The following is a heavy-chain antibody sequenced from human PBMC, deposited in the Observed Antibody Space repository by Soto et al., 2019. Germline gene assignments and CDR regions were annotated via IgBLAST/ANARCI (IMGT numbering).Heavy chain of an antibody. Sequence: EVQLVESGGGLVKPGGSLRLSCAASGFSFSNAWMNWVRQAPGKGLEWVGRIKRKIDGEATDYAGPVKGRFTVFRDDSKSAVYLQMNSLKGDDTAVYYCTTGSVEGVWGQGTTVTVS. CDR2: IKRKIDGEAT. CDR1: GFSFSNAW. D-gene: IGHD2-15*01. J-gene: IGHJ6*02. V-gene: IGHV3-15*07. CDR3: TTGSVEGV.